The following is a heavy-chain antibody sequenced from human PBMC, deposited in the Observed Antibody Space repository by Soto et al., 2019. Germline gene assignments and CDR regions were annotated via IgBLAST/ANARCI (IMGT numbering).Heavy chain of an antibody. V-gene: IGHV3-23*01. CDR3: AKQRPTVTTSFDY. CDR2: ISGYGGST. J-gene: IGHJ4*02. Sequence: EVQLLESGGGLVQPGGSLTVSCAASGFTFGAHPMSWVRLAPGKGLEWVSTISGYGGSTYYPDSLKGRFIISRDNSKNTLYLQINTLPAADTAIYFCAKQRPTVTTSFDYWGQGTLVTVSS. D-gene: IGHD4-17*01. CDR1: GFTFGAHP.